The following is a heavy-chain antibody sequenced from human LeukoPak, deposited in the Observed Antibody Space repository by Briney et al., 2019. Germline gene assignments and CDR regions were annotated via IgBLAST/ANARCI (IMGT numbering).Heavy chain of an antibody. CDR2: IIPILGIA. Sequence: ASVRVSCKASGYTFTSYDINWVRQAPGQGLEWMGRIIPILGIANYAQKFQGRVTITADKSTSTAYMELSSLRSEDTAVYYCAEDIYYDILTGPPNFDYWGQGTLVTVSS. V-gene: IGHV1-69*04. D-gene: IGHD3-9*01. J-gene: IGHJ4*02. CDR1: GYTFTSYD. CDR3: AEDIYYDILTGPPNFDY.